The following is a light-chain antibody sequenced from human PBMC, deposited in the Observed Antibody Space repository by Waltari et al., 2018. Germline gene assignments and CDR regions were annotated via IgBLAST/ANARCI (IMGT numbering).Light chain of an antibody. CDR1: QGSSSW. CDR2: QAS. Sequence: DIQMTQSPSTLFASVGDRVTLTCRASQGSSSWLAWYQQKPGKAPKLLIYQASSLESGVPARFSGSGSGTEFTLTISSLEPEDFATYYCQQYNSYSWTFGQGTKVEIK. CDR3: QQYNSYSWT. J-gene: IGKJ1*01. V-gene: IGKV1-5*03.